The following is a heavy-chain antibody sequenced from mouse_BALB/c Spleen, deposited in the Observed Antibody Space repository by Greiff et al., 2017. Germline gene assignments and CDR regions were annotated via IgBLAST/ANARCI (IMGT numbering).Heavy chain of an antibody. CDR1: GYTFTSYW. CDR3: ARGYYAMDY. CDR2: IYPGDGDT. V-gene: IGHV1-87*01. Sequence: VQLQESGAELARPGASVKLSCKASGYTFTSYWMQWVKQRPGQGLEWIGAIYPGDGDTRYTQKFKGKATLTADKSSSTAYMQLSSLASEDSAVYYWARGYYAMDYWGQGTSVTVSS. J-gene: IGHJ4*01.